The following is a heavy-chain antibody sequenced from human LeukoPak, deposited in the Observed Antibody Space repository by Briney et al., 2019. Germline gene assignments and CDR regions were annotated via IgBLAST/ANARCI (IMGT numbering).Heavy chain of an antibody. Sequence: GGSLRLSCVASGFTFIIYGMIWFSQAPGKVLEWVSMISASGGDIHDADSVKGLFIISRDNSKNRVYLQMNSLRLEDTATFFCAKGPQDLPGAPALLPVDSWGQGTLVTVSS. CDR1: GFTFIIYG. D-gene: IGHD2-2*01. J-gene: IGHJ4*02. CDR3: AKGPQDLPGAPALLPVDS. V-gene: IGHV3-23*01. CDR2: ISASGGDI.